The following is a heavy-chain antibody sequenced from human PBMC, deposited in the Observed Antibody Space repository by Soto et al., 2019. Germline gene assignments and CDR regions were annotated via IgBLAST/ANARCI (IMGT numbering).Heavy chain of an antibody. Sequence: PGGSLRLSCAASGFTFSNAWMNWVRQAPGKGLEWVGRIKSKTDGGTTDYAAPVKGRFTISRDDSKNTLYLQMNSLKTEDTAVYYCTTDEYYDSSGYYRVSDYWGQGTLVTVSS. D-gene: IGHD3-22*01. J-gene: IGHJ4*02. CDR1: GFTFSNAW. CDR2: IKSKTDGGTT. V-gene: IGHV3-15*07. CDR3: TTDEYYDSSGYYRVSDY.